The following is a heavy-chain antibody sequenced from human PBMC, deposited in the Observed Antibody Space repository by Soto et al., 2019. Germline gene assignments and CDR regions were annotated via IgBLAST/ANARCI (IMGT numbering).Heavy chain of an antibody. Sequence: SETLSLTCTVSGGSISSYYWSWIRQPPGKGMEWIGYIYYTGSTNYNPSLKSRVTISVDTSKNQFSLKLTSVTAADTAVYFCASKFGDLLADAFDMRAQRTTVTVSS. CDR2: IYYTGST. CDR1: GGSISSYY. J-gene: IGHJ3*02. D-gene: IGHD3-10*01. V-gene: IGHV4-59*12. CDR3: ASKFGDLLADAFDM.